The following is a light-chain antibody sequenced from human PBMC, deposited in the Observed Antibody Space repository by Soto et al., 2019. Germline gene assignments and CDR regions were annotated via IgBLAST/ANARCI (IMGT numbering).Light chain of an antibody. CDR1: QDIRSD. V-gene: IGKV1-6*01. CDR2: ATS. CDR3: LQDNRYPLT. Sequence: AIQMTQFPSSLSASVGDRVTITCRASQDIRSDLGWYQQRPGKAPQLLIYATSSLQSGVPSRFSGSGSGTDFTLTITSLQPEDFATYHCLQDNRYPLTFGGGTKMEI. J-gene: IGKJ4*01.